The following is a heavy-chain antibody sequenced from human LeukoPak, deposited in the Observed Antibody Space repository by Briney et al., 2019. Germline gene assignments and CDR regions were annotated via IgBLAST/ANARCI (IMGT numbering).Heavy chain of an antibody. V-gene: IGHV4-4*02. CDR3: ARASGSYYYGSGVNYYYYYGMDV. CDR1: GGSISSSNW. CDR2: IYYSGST. Sequence: PSGTLSLTCAVSGGSISSSNWWSWVRQPPGKGLEWIGYIYYSGSTYYNPSLKSRVTISVDTSKNQFSLKLSSVTAADTAVYYCARASGSYYYGSGVNYYYYYGMDVWGKGTTVTVSS. J-gene: IGHJ6*04. D-gene: IGHD3-10*01.